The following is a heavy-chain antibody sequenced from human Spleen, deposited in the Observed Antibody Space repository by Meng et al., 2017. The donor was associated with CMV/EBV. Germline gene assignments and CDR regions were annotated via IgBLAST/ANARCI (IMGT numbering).Heavy chain of an antibody. CDR3: ARDAIAYCSSTSCYTMHFQH. Sequence: FSSYSMNWVRQAPGKGLEWVSSISSSSSYIYYADSVKGRFTISRDNAKNSLYLQMNSLRAEDTAVYYCARDAIAYCSSTSCYTMHFQHWGQGTLVTVSS. CDR2: ISSSSSYI. J-gene: IGHJ1*01. CDR1: FSSYS. V-gene: IGHV3-21*01. D-gene: IGHD2-2*02.